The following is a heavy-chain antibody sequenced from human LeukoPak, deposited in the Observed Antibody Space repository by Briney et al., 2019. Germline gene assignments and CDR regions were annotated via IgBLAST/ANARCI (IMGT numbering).Heavy chain of an antibody. CDR3: ARAGHNSDSGGYDF. Sequence: ASVKVSCKPSGYTFIDHYLHWVRQAPGQGLESMGWIDPDTGDTNYPQKFQGRLTMTRDTSSSTAYMELNRLQSDDTAVYYCARAGHNSDSGGYDFWGLGTLVTVSS. J-gene: IGHJ4*02. D-gene: IGHD3-22*01. CDR1: GYTFIDHY. CDR2: IDPDTGDT. V-gene: IGHV1-2*02.